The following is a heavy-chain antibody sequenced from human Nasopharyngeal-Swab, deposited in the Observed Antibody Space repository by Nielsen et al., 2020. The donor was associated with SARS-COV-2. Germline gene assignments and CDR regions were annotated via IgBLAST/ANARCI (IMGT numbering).Heavy chain of an antibody. V-gene: IGHV4-34*01. Sequence: GSLRLSCAVYGGSFSGYYWSWIRQPPGKGLEWIGEINNSGSTNYNPSVKSRVTISVDTSKNQFSLKLSSVTAADTAVYYCARGDWDDAFDIWGQGTMVTVSS. CDR2: INNSGST. CDR1: GGSFSGYY. J-gene: IGHJ3*02. CDR3: ARGDWDDAFDI. D-gene: IGHD1-26*01.